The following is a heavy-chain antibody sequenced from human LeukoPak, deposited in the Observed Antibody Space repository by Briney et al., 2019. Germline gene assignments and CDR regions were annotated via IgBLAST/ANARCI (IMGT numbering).Heavy chain of an antibody. CDR3: ARSFKAGITIFGVALYYYMDV. J-gene: IGHJ6*03. CDR2: INPNSGDT. CDR1: GYTFTSYG. Sequence: ASVKVSCKASGYTFTSYGINWVRQAPGQGLEWMGWINPNSGDTNYAQKFQGRVTMTRDTSISTAYMELSSLRSEDTAVYYCARSFKAGITIFGVALYYYMDVWGKGTTVTVSS. V-gene: IGHV1-2*02. D-gene: IGHD3-3*01.